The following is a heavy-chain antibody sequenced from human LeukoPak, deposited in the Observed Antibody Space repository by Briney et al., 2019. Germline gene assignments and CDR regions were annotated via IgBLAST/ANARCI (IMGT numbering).Heavy chain of an antibody. Sequence: PSETLSLTCTVSGGSISSYFWSWIRQPAGKRLEWIGRIYTIGSTNYNPSLKSRVIMSVDTSKNQFSLKLSSVTAADTAVYYCARLSGYIDYWGQGTLVTVSS. V-gene: IGHV4-4*07. CDR1: GGSISSYF. CDR3: ARLSGYIDY. J-gene: IGHJ4*02. CDR2: IYTIGST. D-gene: IGHD3-16*02.